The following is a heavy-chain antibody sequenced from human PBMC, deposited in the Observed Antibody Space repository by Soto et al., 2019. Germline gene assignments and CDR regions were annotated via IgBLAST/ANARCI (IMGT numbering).Heavy chain of an antibody. D-gene: IGHD6-19*01. CDR1: GFTFNNYA. V-gene: IGHV3-23*01. CDR3: AMRDTSVSYYFEY. CDR2: ISASGGST. Sequence: EVQLLESGGGLVQPGGSLRLSCAASGFTFNNYAMSWVRQAPGKGLEWVSAISASGGSTFYADSVKGSFTISRDKSKNTVYLEMNSLRVEDMAVDYGAMRDTSVSYYFEYWCQGTLVTVSS. J-gene: IGHJ4*02.